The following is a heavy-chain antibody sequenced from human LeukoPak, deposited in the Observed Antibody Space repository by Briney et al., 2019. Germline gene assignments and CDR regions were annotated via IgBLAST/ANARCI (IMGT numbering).Heavy chain of an antibody. J-gene: IGHJ3*01. V-gene: IGHV3-30*01. D-gene: IGHD1-7*01. CDR2: MSDHRSNT. CDR3: AKDQRRSTWNYGDALDL. CDR1: GFTFSSFA. Sequence: GGSLRLSCAASGFTFSSFAIHWVRQAPGKGVEGVAVMSDHRSNTSYPYSVKGRFTISRHNSKNTVYLQMNSLRAEDTAVYYCAKDQRRSTWNYGDALDLWGQGTMVFVSP.